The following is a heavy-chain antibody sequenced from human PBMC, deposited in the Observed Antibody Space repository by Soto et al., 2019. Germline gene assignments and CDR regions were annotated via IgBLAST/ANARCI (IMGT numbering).Heavy chain of an antibody. J-gene: IGHJ4*02. CDR3: ARAKMYSSSWYVTPHFDY. Sequence: ASVKVSCKASGYTFTGYYMHWVRQAPGQGLEWMGWINPNSGGTNYAQKFQGWVTMTRDTSISTAYMELSRLRSDDTAVYYCARAKMYSSSWYVTPHFDYWGQGTLVTVSS. CDR1: GYTFTGYY. D-gene: IGHD6-13*01. CDR2: INPNSGGT. V-gene: IGHV1-2*04.